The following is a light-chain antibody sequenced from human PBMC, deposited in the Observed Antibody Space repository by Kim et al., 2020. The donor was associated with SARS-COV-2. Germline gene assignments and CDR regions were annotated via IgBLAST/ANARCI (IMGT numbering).Light chain of an antibody. J-gene: IGKJ2*01. CDR3: QHYNQWPMYT. V-gene: IGKV3-15*01. CDR2: GAS. Sequence: SPGERATPSCRASQSVSTYVAWYRQKPGQAPRLIIYGASTRATGVPARISGSGSGTEFTLTISSVQSEDFAVYYCQHYNQWPMYTFGQGTKLEI. CDR1: QSVSTY.